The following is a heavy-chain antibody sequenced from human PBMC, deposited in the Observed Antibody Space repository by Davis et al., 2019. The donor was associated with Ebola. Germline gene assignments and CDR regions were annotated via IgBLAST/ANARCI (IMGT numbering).Heavy chain of an antibody. Sequence: GESLKISCAASGFVFRNYVMSWVRQAPGKGLEWVSTLGTSADTYYADSVKGRFTISRDNSKNTLYLQMNSLRAEDTAVYYCAKARSPKYYYYYYGMDVWGQGTTVTVSS. CDR3: AKARSPKYYYYYYGMDV. CDR2: LGTSADT. V-gene: IGHV3-23*01. CDR1: GFVFRNYV. D-gene: IGHD1-26*01. J-gene: IGHJ6*02.